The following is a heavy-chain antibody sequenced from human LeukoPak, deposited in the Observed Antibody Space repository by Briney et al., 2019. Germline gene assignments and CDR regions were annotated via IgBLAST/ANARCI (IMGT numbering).Heavy chain of an antibody. Sequence: ASVKVSCKASGYTFTSYGISWVRQAPGQGLEWMGWISAYNGNTNYAQKLQGRVTMTTDTSTSTAYMELRGLRSDDTAVYYCARDRTIFGVVTIDTGFDYWGQGTLVTVSS. J-gene: IGHJ4*02. CDR3: ARDRTIFGVVTIDTGFDY. D-gene: IGHD3-3*01. CDR2: ISAYNGNT. CDR1: GYTFTSYG. V-gene: IGHV1-18*01.